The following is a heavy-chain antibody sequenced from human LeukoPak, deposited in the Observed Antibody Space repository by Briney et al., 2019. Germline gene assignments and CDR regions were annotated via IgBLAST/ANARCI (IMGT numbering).Heavy chain of an antibody. D-gene: IGHD3-22*01. V-gene: IGHV4-31*02. CDR2: IYYGGTY. CDR1: GGAINSGGFY. J-gene: IGHJ4*02. CDR3: ARGGSGYPVDY. Sequence: SQTLSLTCAVSGGAINSGGFYWSWIRLHPGKGLEWIGSIYYGGTYYYNPSLNSRLIMSVDTSQNQFSLKLTSVTAADTAVYYCARGGSGYPVDYWGQGTLVTVSS.